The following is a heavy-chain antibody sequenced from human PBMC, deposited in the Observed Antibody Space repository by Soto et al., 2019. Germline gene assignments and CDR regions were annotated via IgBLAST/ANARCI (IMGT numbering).Heavy chain of an antibody. D-gene: IGHD5-12*01. CDR1: GYSFTSYY. CDR3: ARDAVYGGYPSCYYYYGMDV. CDR2: TDPRGGST. V-gene: IGHV1-46*01. J-gene: IGHJ6*02. Sequence: GASVMVPCKASGYSFTSYYMHWVRQAPGQGLEWIAITDPRGGSTNYARKFQGRVTMTWDTSTSTFYMQLRNLRSEDTAAYYCARDAVYGGYPSCYYYYGMDVLGQGTTVTVSS.